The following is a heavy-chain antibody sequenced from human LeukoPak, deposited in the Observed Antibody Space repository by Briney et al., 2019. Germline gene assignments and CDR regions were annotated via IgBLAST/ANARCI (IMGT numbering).Heavy chain of an antibody. J-gene: IGHJ4*02. CDR2: ISAYNGNT. CDR1: GYTFTSYG. CDR3: ARGVPYSSSWPGSYYFDY. D-gene: IGHD6-13*01. V-gene: IGHV1-18*01. Sequence: GASVKVSCKASGYTFTSYGISWVRQAPGQGLEWMGWISAYNGNTNYAQKLQGRVTMTTDTSTSTAYMELRSLRSDDTAVYYCARGVPYSSSWPGSYYFDYWGQGTLVTVSS.